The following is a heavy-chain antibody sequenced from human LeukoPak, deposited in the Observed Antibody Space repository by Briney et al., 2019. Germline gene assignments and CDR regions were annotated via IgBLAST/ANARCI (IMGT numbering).Heavy chain of an antibody. CDR1: GGSISSYY. CDR3: ARTSDPGYFDY. V-gene: IGHV4-4*07. J-gene: IGHJ4*02. Sequence: SETLSLTCTVSGGSISSYYWSWIRQPAGKGLEWIGRIYTSGNTNYNPSLKSRVTISVDTSKNQFSLMLSSVTAADTAVYYCARTSDPGYFDYWGQGTLVTVSS. CDR2: IYTSGNT.